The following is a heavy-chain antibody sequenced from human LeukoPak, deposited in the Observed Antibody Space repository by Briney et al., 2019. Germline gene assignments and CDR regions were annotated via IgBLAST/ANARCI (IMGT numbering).Heavy chain of an antibody. CDR2: IYYSGST. J-gene: IGHJ6*03. Sequence: PSETLSLTCTVSGGSISSYYWSWIRQSPGKGLEWIGYIYYSGSTNYNPSLKSRVTISVDTSKNQFSLKLSSVTAADTAVYYCARVLEQWLPNDYYYYYMDVWGKGTTDTVSS. V-gene: IGHV4-59*01. D-gene: IGHD6-19*01. CDR3: ARVLEQWLPNDYYYYYMDV. CDR1: GGSISSYY.